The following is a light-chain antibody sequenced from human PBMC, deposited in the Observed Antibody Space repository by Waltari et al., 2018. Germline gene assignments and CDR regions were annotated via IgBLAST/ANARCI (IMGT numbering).Light chain of an antibody. CDR3: QVWSGGNDHDYV. CDR2: DDR. CDR1: NLRTYS. V-gene: IGLV3-21*03. J-gene: IGLJ6*01. Sequence: SYVVTPSPSVSVAPGMTAKISCGGDNLRTYSVHWYQQKAGQAPVLVVYDDRDRPSGVPERFSGSNSGNTATLTISRVEAGDEADYYCQVWSGGNDHDYVFGSGT.